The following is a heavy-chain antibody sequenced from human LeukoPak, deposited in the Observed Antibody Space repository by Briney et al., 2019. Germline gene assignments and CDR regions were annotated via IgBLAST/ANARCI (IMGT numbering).Heavy chain of an antibody. J-gene: IGHJ4*02. D-gene: IGHD2-8*02. CDR2: ISYDGSNK. CDR3: ARDKTLVY. V-gene: IGHV3-30-3*01. Sequence: GGSLRLSCAASGFTFSSYAMHWVRQAPGKGLEWVAVISYDGSNKYYADPVKGRFTISRDNSKNTLYLQMNSLRAEDTAVYYCARDKTLVYWGQGTLVTVSS. CDR1: GFTFSSYA.